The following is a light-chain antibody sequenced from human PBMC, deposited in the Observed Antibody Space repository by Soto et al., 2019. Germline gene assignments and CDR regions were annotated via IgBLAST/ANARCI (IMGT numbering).Light chain of an antibody. CDR1: SSDVGGYIY. V-gene: IGLV2-14*01. CDR3: SSYRSSDPPHV. Sequence: QSALTQPASVSGSPGQSITISCTGTSSDVGGYIYVSWYQQHPGKAPKLLIYDVSDRPSGVSNRFSGSKSGYTASLTISGLHAEDDADYFCSSYRSSDPPHVFGTGTNVTVL. CDR2: DVS. J-gene: IGLJ1*01.